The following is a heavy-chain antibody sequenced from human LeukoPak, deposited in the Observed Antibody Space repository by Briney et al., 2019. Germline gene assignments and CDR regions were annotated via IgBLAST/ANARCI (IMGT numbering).Heavy chain of an antibody. CDR2: IYYSGST. CDR1: GGSISSYY. D-gene: IGHD1-26*01. V-gene: IGHV4-59*12. Sequence: SETLSLTCTVSGGSISSYYWSWIRQPPGKGLEWIGYIYYSGSTNYNPSLKSRVTISVDTSKNQFSLKLSSVTAADTAVYYCAREVGATRGYWGQGTLVTVSS. J-gene: IGHJ4*02. CDR3: AREVGATRGY.